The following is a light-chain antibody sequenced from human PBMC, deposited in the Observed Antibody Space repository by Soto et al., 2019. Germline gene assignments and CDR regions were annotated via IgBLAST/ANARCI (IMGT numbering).Light chain of an antibody. J-gene: IGKJ3*01. CDR3: QQYGNSLFT. CDR1: QSVSSSY. V-gene: IGKV3-20*01. CDR2: GAS. Sequence: EIVLTQSPGALSLSPGERATLSCRASQSVSSSYIAWYQQKPGQSPRLLIYGASSRATGIPDRFSGSGSGTDFTLTISRLEPEDVAVYYCQQYGNSLFTFGPGTKVDSK.